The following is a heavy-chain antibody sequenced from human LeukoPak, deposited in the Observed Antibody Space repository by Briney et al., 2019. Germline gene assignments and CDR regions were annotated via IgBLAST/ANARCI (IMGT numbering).Heavy chain of an antibody. CDR3: ARVRHSTYCYDSSGYYPNWFDP. V-gene: IGHV1-2*06. D-gene: IGHD3-22*01. CDR1: GYTFTGYY. J-gene: IGHJ5*02. Sequence: ASVKVSCKXSGYTFTGYYMHWVRQAPGQGLEWMGRINPNSGGTNYSQKFQGRVTMTRDTSISTAYMELSRLRSDDTAVYYCARVRHSTYCYDSSGYYPNWFDPWGQGTLVTVSS. CDR2: INPNSGGT.